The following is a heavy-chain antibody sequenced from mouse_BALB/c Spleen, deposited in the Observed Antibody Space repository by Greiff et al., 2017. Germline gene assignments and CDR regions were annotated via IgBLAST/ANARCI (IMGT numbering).Heavy chain of an antibody. CDR1: GFTFSSYT. CDR3: ARHTTSWFAY. D-gene: IGHD1-1*01. CDR2: ISNGGGST. Sequence: EVQVVESGGGLVQPGGSLKLSCAASGFTFSSYTMSWVRQTPEKRLEWVAYISNGGGSTYYPDTVKGRFTISRDNAKNTLYLQMSSLKSEDTAMYYCARHTTSWFAYWGQGTLVTVSA. J-gene: IGHJ3*01. V-gene: IGHV5-12-2*01.